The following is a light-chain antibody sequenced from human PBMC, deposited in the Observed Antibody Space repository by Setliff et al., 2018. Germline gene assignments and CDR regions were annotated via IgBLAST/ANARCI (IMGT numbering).Light chain of an antibody. CDR2: DVS. Sequence: QSVLTQPRSVSGSPGQSVTISCTGTSSDVGTYNYVSWYQQHPGKVPKLMIYDVSKRPSGVPDRFSASKSGNTASLTISGLQAEDEADYYCCSYAGSYTLVFGGGTKGTVL. CDR1: SSDVGTYNY. CDR3: CSYAGSYTLV. J-gene: IGLJ2*01. V-gene: IGLV2-11*01.